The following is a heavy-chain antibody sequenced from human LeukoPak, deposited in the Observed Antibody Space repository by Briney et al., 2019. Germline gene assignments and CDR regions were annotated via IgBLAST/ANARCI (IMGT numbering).Heavy chain of an antibody. V-gene: IGHV1-18*04. CDR1: GYTFTGYY. CDR2: ISGYNGNA. D-gene: IGHD3-22*01. Sequence: ASVKVSCKASGYTFTGYYMHWMRQAPGQGLEWMGWISGYNGNAKYAQKLQGRVTMTTDTSTSTAYMELRSLRSDDTAVYYCARDRFDSSTGWFDPWGQGTLVTVSS. CDR3: ARDRFDSSTGWFDP. J-gene: IGHJ5*02.